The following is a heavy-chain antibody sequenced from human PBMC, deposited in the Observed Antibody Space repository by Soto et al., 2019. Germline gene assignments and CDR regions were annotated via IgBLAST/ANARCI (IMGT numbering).Heavy chain of an antibody. CDR2: FTSGGRT. Sequence: EVQLLDSGGGLVQPGGSLRLSCAASGFTFSTYAMGWVRQAPGKGLEWVSTFTSGGRTYYADFVKGRFTISRDNSKNTLWLPMNSLRVEDTAVYYCAKGNQGSAWGQGTLVTVSS. V-gene: IGHV3-23*01. J-gene: IGHJ5*02. CDR3: AKGNQGSA. CDR1: GFTFSTYA.